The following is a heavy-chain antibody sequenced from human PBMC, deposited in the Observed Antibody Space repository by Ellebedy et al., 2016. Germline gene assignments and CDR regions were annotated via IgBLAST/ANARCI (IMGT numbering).Heavy chain of an antibody. Sequence: SETLSLTXTVSGYSISSGYYWGWIRQPPGKGLEWIGSIYHSGSTYYNPSLKSRVTISVDTSKNQFSLKLSSVTAADTAVYYCARLPLQQQLVRAHKNDDYWGQGTLVTVSS. CDR2: IYHSGST. CDR3: ARLPLQQQLVRAHKNDDY. J-gene: IGHJ4*02. D-gene: IGHD6-13*01. CDR1: GYSISSGYY. V-gene: IGHV4-38-2*02.